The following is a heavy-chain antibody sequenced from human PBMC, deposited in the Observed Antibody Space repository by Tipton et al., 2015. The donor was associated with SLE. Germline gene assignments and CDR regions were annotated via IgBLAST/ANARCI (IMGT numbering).Heavy chain of an antibody. CDR1: GDSISSSSYS. CDR2: INHSGST. J-gene: IGHJ5*02. D-gene: IGHD3-10*01. CDR3: ARGEGYYGSGSYQGWFDP. Sequence: TLSLTCTVSGDSISSSSYSWGWIRQPPGKGLEWIGEINHSGSTNYNPSLKSRVTISVDTSKNQFSLKLDSVTAADTAVYYCARGEGYYGSGSYQGWFDPWGQGTLVTVSS. V-gene: IGHV4-39*07.